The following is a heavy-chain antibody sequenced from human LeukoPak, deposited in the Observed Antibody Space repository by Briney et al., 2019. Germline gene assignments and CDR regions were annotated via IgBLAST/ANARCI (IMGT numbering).Heavy chain of an antibody. J-gene: IGHJ4*02. CDR1: GYTFTGYY. Sequence: GASVKVSCKVSGYTFTGYYMHWVRQAPGQGLEWMGWINPNSGGTNYAQKFQGRVTMTRDTSISTAYMELSRLRSDDTAVYYCARGAMVATLFFDYWGQGTLVTVPS. V-gene: IGHV1-2*02. CDR3: ARGAMVATLFFDY. D-gene: IGHD5-12*01. CDR2: INPNSGGT.